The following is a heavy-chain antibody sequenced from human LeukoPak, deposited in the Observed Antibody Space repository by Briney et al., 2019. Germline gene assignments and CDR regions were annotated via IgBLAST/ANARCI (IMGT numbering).Heavy chain of an antibody. CDR1: AGSISPNY. J-gene: IGHJ3*01. Sequence: SETLSLTCTVSAGSISPNYWSWIRQPPGKGLEWIGYIYYTGSTNYNPSLKSRVTISIDTSKSHFSLKLSSLTAADTALYYCARLLDYDSIGYPDTFDFWGQGTMVTVSS. D-gene: IGHD3-22*01. CDR2: IYYTGST. V-gene: IGHV4-59*01. CDR3: ARLLDYDSIGYPDTFDF.